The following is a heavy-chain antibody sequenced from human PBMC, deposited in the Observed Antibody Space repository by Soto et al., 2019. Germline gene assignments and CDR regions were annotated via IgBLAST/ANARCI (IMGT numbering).Heavy chain of an antibody. Sequence: QVQLVQSVAEGKKPGASVKVSCKASGYTFTSYGISWVRQAPGQGLEWMGWINPYNGNTKYAQKLQGRVTMTTATSTITAYMALRSRRSDDTAGYDCAREAAVGLFDYWGQGTLGTVSA. CDR2: INPYNGNT. CDR3: AREAAVGLFDY. V-gene: IGHV1-18*01. D-gene: IGHD1-26*01. J-gene: IGHJ4*02. CDR1: GYTFTSYG.